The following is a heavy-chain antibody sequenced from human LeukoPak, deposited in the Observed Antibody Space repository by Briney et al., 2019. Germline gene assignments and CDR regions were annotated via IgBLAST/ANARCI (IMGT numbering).Heavy chain of an antibody. D-gene: IGHD4-17*01. CDR1: GGSISSYY. CDR2: IFYSGST. Sequence: SETLSLTRTVSGGSISSYYWNWIRQSPGKGLEWIGYIFYSGSTNYNPSLKSRVTISVDTSKNQFSLRLSSVTAADTAVYYCARGETTVTTSFDPWGQGTLVTVSS. V-gene: IGHV4-59*01. J-gene: IGHJ5*02. CDR3: ARGETTVTTSFDP.